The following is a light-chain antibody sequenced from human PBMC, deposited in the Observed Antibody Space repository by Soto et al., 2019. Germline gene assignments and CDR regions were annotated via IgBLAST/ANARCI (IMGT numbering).Light chain of an antibody. J-gene: IGLJ3*02. CDR2: SND. Sequence: QSVLSQTPSASGTSGQRVTISWSGSRSNIGYNGVQWFQQQDPITTPKLLIYSNDHRPSGVPDRFSGSKSGTSASLAISGLQSGDEAYYYCATWDERLNGWVFGGGTQLTVL. CDR3: ATWDERLNGWV. V-gene: IGLV1-44*01. CDR1: RSNIGYNG.